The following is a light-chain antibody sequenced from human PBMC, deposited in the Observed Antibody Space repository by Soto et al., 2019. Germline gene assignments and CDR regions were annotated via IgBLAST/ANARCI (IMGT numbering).Light chain of an antibody. CDR1: QSVSSY. CDR2: DAS. V-gene: IGKV3-11*01. Sequence: EIVLTQSPATLSLSPGERATLSCRASQSVSSYLAWYQQKPGQAPRLLIYDASNRATGISARFSASGSGTDFTLTISRLEPEDFAVYYCQQRSNWLTFGGGTKVDIK. J-gene: IGKJ4*01. CDR3: QQRSNWLT.